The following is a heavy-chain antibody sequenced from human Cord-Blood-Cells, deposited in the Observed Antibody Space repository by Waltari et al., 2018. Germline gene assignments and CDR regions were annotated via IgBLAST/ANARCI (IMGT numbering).Heavy chain of an antibody. D-gene: IGHD3-10*01. J-gene: IGHJ4*02. CDR3: AREGIRGVIDY. V-gene: IGHV3-48*02. CDR1: GFTFGSYS. CDR2: ISSSSTI. Sequence: EVQLVESGGGLVQPGGSLRLSCAASGFTFGSYSMNWVRQAPGKGLEWVSYISSSSTIYYADSVKGRFTISRDNAKNSLYLQMNSLRDEDTAVYYCAREGIRGVIDYWGQGTLVTVSS.